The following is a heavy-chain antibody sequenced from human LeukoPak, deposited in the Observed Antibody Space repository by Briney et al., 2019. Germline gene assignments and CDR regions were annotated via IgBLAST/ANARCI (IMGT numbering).Heavy chain of an antibody. CDR3: AGRESDIVY. D-gene: IGHD3-16*02. CDR1: GLTFGSYA. V-gene: IGHV3-23*01. CDR2: VSASGLTT. J-gene: IGHJ4*02. Sequence: TGGSLRLSCAASGLTFGSYAMSWVRQAPGKGLEWVSAVSASGLTTYYVDSVKGRFTISRDNSKNTLFLQMSSLRVEDTAVYYCAGRESDIVYWGQGTLVTVSS.